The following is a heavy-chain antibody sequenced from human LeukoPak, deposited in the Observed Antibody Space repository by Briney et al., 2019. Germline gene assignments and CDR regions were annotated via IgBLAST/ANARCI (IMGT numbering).Heavy chain of an antibody. V-gene: IGHV1-18*04. J-gene: IGHJ4*02. CDR1: GYTFTSYG. Sequence: GASVKVSCKASGYTFTSYGISWVRQAPGQGLEWMGWISAYNGNTNYAQKLQGRVTMTTDTSTSTAYMELRSLRSDDTAVYYCARDMGQDYYGSGSYYAYADWGQGTLVTVSS. D-gene: IGHD3-10*01. CDR2: ISAYNGNT. CDR3: ARDMGQDYYGSGSYYAYAD.